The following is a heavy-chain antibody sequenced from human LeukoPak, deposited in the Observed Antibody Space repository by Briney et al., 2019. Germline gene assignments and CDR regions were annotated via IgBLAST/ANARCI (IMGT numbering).Heavy chain of an antibody. D-gene: IGHD1-26*01. CDR1: GGTFSSYA. J-gene: IGHJ4*02. Sequence: SVKVSCKASGGTFSSYAISWVRQAPGQGLEWMGGIIPIFGTANYAQKFQGRVTITADESTSTAYMELSSLRSEDTAVYYCARGGELSGGAFDYWGQGTLVTVSS. CDR3: ARGGELSGGAFDY. CDR2: IIPIFGTA. V-gene: IGHV1-69*01.